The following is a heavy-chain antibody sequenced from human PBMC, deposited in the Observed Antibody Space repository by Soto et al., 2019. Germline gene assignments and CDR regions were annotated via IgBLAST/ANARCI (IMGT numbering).Heavy chain of an antibody. CDR1: GGSISSYY. V-gene: IGHV4-59*01. CDR2: IYYSGST. D-gene: IGHD6-6*01. J-gene: IGHJ6*02. Sequence: SETLSLTCTVSGGSISSYYWSWIRRPPGKGLEWIGYIYYSGSTNYNPSLKSRVTISVDTSKNQFSLKLSSVTAADTAVYYCARGGQLAPYYYYGMDVWGQGTTVTVSS. CDR3: ARGGQLAPYYYYGMDV.